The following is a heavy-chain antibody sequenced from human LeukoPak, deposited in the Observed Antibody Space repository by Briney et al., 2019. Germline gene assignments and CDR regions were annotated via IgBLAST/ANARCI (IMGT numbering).Heavy chain of an antibody. J-gene: IGHJ4*02. CDR2: IIPIFVTA. V-gene: IGHV1-69*05. Sequence: GSSVKVSCKPSEGTFSTYAISWGRRSPGQQVGWMGRIIPIFVTANYSPKFTGRVTITTSESTTTTYQELSSWRAEEPTAYYFGRDHGYGGYAEITYYLDYWVQGTLVTVSS. CDR1: EGTFSTYA. D-gene: IGHD5-12*01. CDR3: GRDHGYGGYAEITYYLDY.